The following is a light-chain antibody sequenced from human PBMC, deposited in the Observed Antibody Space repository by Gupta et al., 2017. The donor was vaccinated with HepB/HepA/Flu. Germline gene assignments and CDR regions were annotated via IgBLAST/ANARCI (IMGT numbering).Light chain of an antibody. CDR2: DAS. J-gene: IGKJ4*01. CDR3: HQRDSSPLT. V-gene: IGKV3-11*01. Sequence: IVLTQSPATLSLSPGERATLSCRASQSVSRFLAWYQHKPGQAPRLLIHDASNRATGIPARCSGSGSGTDCILTISSLEPEDVAVDYCHQRDSSPLTFGRGTKVEIK. CDR1: QSVSRF.